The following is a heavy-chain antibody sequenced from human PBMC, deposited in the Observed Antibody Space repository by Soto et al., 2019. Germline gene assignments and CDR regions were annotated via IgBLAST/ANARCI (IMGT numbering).Heavy chain of an antibody. CDR1: GGSFSGYY. J-gene: IGHJ3*02. Sequence: SETLSLTCAVYGGSFSGYYWSWIRQPPGKGLEWIGEINHSGSTNYNPSLKSRVTISVDTSKNQFSLKLSSVTAADTAVYYCANFEMITFGGVIGPNDEFDIRGQGTMVT. CDR3: ANFEMITFGGVIGPNDEFDI. D-gene: IGHD3-16*02. V-gene: IGHV4-34*01. CDR2: INHSGST.